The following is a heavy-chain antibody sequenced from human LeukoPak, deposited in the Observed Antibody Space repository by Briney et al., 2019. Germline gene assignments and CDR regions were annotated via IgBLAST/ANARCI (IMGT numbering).Heavy chain of an antibody. V-gene: IGHV3-30*04. CDR3: ARDLVGYGGGFDY. Sequence: VGSLRLSCAGSGFTFCSYSIHSVPQVSGKGLGCVAVISYDGSNKYYADSVKGRFTISRDNSRNTVYLQMNSLRPEDTAVYSCARDLVGYGGGFDYWGQGTLVTVSS. CDR2: ISYDGSNK. J-gene: IGHJ4*02. CDR1: GFTFCSYS. D-gene: IGHD4-23*01.